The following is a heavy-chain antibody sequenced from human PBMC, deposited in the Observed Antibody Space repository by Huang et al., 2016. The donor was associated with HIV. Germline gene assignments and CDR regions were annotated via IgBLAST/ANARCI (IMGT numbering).Heavy chain of an antibody. CDR2: IRYDGNNY. V-gene: IGHV3-30*02. J-gene: IGHJ4*02. D-gene: IGHD3-3*01. Sequence: QVQLVESGGGVVQPGGSLRLSCTAAGFPFGSFGMHWVRQAQGKGLEWVAFIRYDGNNYDYADSVRGRFTISRDNSKDTLYLQMNRLRPDDSAVYYCAKDLTYTFGRHFDYWGRGTLVTVSS. CDR1: GFPFGSFG. CDR3: AKDLTYTFGRHFDY.